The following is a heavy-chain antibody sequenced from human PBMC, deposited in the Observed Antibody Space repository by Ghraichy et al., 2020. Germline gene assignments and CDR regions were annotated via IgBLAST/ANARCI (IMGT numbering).Heavy chain of an antibody. CDR2: IYHSGST. Sequence: SETLSLTCAVSGYSISSGYYWGWIRQPPGKGLEWIGSIYHSGSTYYNPSLKSRVTISVDTSKNQFSLKLSSVTAADTAVYYCAYGMDVWGQGTTVTVSS. J-gene: IGHJ6*02. CDR1: GYSISSGYY. CDR3: AYGMDV. V-gene: IGHV4-38-2*01.